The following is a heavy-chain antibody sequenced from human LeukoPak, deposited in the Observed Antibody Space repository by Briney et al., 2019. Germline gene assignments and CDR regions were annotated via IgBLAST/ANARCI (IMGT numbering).Heavy chain of an antibody. CDR1: GGSISSGGYY. V-gene: IGHV4-31*03. CDR2: IYYSGST. Sequence: PSQTLSLTCTVSGGSISSGGYYWSWIRQHPGKGLEWIGYIYYSGSTYYNPSLKSRVTISVDTSKNQFSLKLSSVTAADTAVYYYARLCRSGGSCYNWFDPWGQGTLVTVSS. J-gene: IGHJ5*02. D-gene: IGHD2-15*01. CDR3: ARLCRSGGSCYNWFDP.